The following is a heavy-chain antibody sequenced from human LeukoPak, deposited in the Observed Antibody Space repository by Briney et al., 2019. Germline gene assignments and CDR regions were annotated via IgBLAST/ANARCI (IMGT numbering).Heavy chain of an antibody. V-gene: IGHV3-30*04. CDR1: GFTFSSYA. CDR3: ARDHVLLWFGEFRDYYYYYMDV. Sequence: GRSLRLSCAASGFTFSSYAMHWVRQAPGKGLEWVAVISYDGSNKYYADSVKGRFTISRDNSKNTLYLQMNSLRAEDTAVYYCARDHVLLWFGEFRDYYYYYMDVWGKGTTVTVSS. CDR2: ISYDGSNK. J-gene: IGHJ6*03. D-gene: IGHD3-10*01.